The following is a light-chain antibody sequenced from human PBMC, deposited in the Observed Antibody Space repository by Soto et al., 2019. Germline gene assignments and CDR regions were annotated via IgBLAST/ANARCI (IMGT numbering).Light chain of an antibody. CDR3: QQYGSSREYT. CDR2: GAS. J-gene: IGKJ2*01. Sequence: IVLTQSPGTLSLSPGERATLSCRASQSVSSSYLAWYQQKPGQAPRLLIYGASSRDTGIPDRFSGSGSGTDFTLTISRLEPEDFAVYYCQQYGSSREYTFGQGTKLEIK. CDR1: QSVSSSY. V-gene: IGKV3-20*01.